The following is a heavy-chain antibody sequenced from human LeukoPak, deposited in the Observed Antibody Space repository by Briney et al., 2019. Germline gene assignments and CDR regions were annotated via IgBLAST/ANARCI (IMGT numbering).Heavy chain of an antibody. CDR2: MNPNSGNT. J-gene: IGHJ5*02. V-gene: IGHV1-8*01. CDR1: GYTFTSYD. D-gene: IGHD3-9*01. Sequence: GASVKVSCKASGYTFTSYDINWVRQATGQGLEWMGWMNPNSGNTGYAQKFQGRGTMTRNTSISTAYMELSSLRSEDTAVYYCARGPNSLRYFDWLLSRSTWFDPWGQGTLVTVSS. CDR3: ARGPNSLRYFDWLLSRSTWFDP.